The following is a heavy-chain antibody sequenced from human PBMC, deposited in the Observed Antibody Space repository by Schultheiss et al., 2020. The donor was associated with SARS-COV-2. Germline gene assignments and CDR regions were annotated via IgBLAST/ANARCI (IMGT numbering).Heavy chain of an antibody. D-gene: IGHD4-11*01. V-gene: IGHV1-69*13. J-gene: IGHJ5*02. CDR3: ARDTRDYQTSVNGFDP. CDR1: GGTFSSYA. Sequence: SVKVSCKASGGTFSSYAISWVRQAPGQGLEWMGWINPYNDNTHYAQKFQGRVTITADESASTAYMELSSLRSEDTAVYYCARDTRDYQTSVNGFDPWGQGTLVTV. CDR2: INPYNDNT.